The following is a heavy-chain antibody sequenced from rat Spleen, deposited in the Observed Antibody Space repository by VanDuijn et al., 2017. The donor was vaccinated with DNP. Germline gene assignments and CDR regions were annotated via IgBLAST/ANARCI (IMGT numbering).Heavy chain of an antibody. J-gene: IGHJ2*01. Sequence: EVQLVESGGDLVQPGRSLKLSCVASGFTFNKYWMTWIRQVPGKGLEWVAAITSSGGSTYYPDSVKGRFTVPRDNAKSTLYLQMDSLRSEDTATYYCARRGYYGSYWYFDYWGQGVMVTVSS. CDR1: GFTFNKYW. V-gene: IGHV5-31*01. CDR2: ITSSGGST. D-gene: IGHD1-3*01. CDR3: ARRGYYGSYWYFDY.